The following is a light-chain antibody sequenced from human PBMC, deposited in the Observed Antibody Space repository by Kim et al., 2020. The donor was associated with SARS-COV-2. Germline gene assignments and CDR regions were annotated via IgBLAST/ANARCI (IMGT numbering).Light chain of an antibody. CDR2: QDS. CDR1: KLGDKY. Sequence: VSPGQTAIITCAGDKLGDKYACWYQQKPGQSPVLVIYQDSKRPSGIPERFSGSNSGNTATLTISGTQAMDEADYYWQAWDSSTVFGGGTKLTVL. J-gene: IGLJ3*02. V-gene: IGLV3-1*01. CDR3: QAWDSSTV.